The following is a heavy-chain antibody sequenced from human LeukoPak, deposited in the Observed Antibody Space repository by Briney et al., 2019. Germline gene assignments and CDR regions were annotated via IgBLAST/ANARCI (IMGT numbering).Heavy chain of an antibody. V-gene: IGHV3-20*01. D-gene: IGHD6-19*01. J-gene: IGHJ6*02. CDR1: GFTFDDYG. CDR3: ARGRSSGKPYGMDV. CDR2: INWNGGST. Sequence: GGPLSLSWAAAGFTFDDYGMSLVRQAARKGLEWVSVINWNGGSTGYADSVKGRFTISRDNAKNSLYLQMNSLRAEDTALYHCARGRSSGKPYGMDVWGQGTTVTVSS.